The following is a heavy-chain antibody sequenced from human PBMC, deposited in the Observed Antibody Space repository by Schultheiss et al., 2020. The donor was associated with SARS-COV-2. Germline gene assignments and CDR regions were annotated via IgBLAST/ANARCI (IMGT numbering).Heavy chain of an antibody. CDR1: GFTFSSYS. D-gene: IGHD3-16*02. Sequence: GGSLRLSCAASGFTFSSYSMNWVRQAPGKGLEWVSSISSSSSYIYYADSVKGRFTISRDNAKNTLYLQMDSLRAEDTAVYYCARYMISFGGIIVSGFDYWGQGALVTVSS. CDR2: ISSSSSYI. CDR3: ARYMISFGGIIVSGFDY. V-gene: IGHV3-21*01. J-gene: IGHJ4*02.